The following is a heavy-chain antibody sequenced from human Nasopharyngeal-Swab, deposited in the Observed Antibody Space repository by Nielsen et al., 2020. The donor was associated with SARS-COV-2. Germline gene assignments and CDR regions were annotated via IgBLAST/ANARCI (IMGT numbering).Heavy chain of an antibody. V-gene: IGHV3-9*01. J-gene: IGHJ5*01. CDR1: GFNFGDYA. D-gene: IGHD3-3*01. CDR3: TKGMFYDLWSGYPDS. Sequence: GGSLRLSCAASGFNFGDYAMHWVRQAPGKGLEWVSGLGWDSKNIGYAESVKGRFTVSRDNAKRSLYLQMNSVRPEDTALYYCTKGMFYDLWSGYPDSWGQGSLVTVSS. CDR2: LGWDSKNI.